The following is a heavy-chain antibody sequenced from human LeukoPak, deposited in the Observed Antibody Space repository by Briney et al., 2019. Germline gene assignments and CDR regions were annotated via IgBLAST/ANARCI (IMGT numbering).Heavy chain of an antibody. Sequence: ASVKVSCKASGYTFTNYAINWVRQAPGQGLELMGWINTNTGNPTYAQGFTGQFVFSLDTSVSTAYLQISSLKAEDTAAYYCARIWRSFGELAGVYGYWGQGTLVTVSS. J-gene: IGHJ4*02. D-gene: IGHD3-10*01. CDR3: ARIWRSFGELAGVYGY. CDR1: GYTFTNYA. V-gene: IGHV7-4-1*02. CDR2: INTNTGNP.